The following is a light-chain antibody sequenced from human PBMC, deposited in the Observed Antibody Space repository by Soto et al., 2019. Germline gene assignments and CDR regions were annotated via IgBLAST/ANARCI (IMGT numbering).Light chain of an antibody. J-gene: IGLJ1*01. CDR3: CSYARSSVYV. CDR2: EVI. CDR1: ISYVGTFNL. Sequence: QSVLNHVASVSGAAGGSLSISYTETISYVGTFNLVSWYQKHPGKAPRLMIYEVIKRPAGVSNRFSGSKSGNTASLTISGLQAEDEADYYCCSYARSSVYVFGPGTKVPVL. V-gene: IGLV2-23*02.